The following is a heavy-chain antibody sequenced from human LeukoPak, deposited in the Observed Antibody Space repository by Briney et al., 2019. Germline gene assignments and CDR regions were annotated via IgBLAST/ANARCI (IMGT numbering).Heavy chain of an antibody. D-gene: IGHD2-2*01. CDR3: ARGSPPVPAGTFPY. V-gene: IGHV1-8*03. CDR1: GYTFTSYD. Sequence: ASVKVSCKASGYTFTSYDINWVRQATGQGLEWIGWMNPNSGNTGYAQKFQGRVTITRNTSISTAYMELSSLRSEDTAVYYCARGSPPVPAGTFPYWGQGTLVTVSS. CDR2: MNPNSGNT. J-gene: IGHJ4*02.